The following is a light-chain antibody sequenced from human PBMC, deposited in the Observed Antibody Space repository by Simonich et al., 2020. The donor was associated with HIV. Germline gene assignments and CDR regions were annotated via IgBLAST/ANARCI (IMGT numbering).Light chain of an antibody. J-gene: IGLJ3*02. V-gene: IGLV2-14*01. CDR2: DVT. CDR1: SSDVGGYNY. CDR3: AAWDDSLNGWV. Sequence: QSALTQPASVSGSPGQSITISCTGTSSDVGGYNYDSWYQQHPGKAPKLMIYDVTKRPAGFSTRFAGAKAGTSASLAISGLQSEDEADYYCAAWDDSLNGWVFGGGTKLTVL.